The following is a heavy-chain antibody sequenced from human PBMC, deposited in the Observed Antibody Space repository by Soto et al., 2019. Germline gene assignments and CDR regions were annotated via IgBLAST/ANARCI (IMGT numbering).Heavy chain of an antibody. V-gene: IGHV1-46*01. CDR1: GYTFTASY. J-gene: IGHJ3*02. D-gene: IGHD1-26*01. CDR3: ARDSGHYYRSDAFDK. CDR2: IDPSGGST. Sequence: ASVKVSCKASGYTFTASYMHWVRQAPGQGLEWMGIIDPSGGSTSYSQKFQGRVTMTRDTSTSTVYMELNSLRSEDTAVFYCARDSGHYYRSDAFDKWGQGTMVTVS.